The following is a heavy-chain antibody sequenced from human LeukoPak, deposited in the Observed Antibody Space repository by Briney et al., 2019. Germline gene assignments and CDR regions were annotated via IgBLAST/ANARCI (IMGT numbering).Heavy chain of an antibody. Sequence: ASVKVSCKASGYTFTGYYMHWVRQAPGQGLEWMGWINPNSGGTNYAQKFQGRVTMTRDTSISTAYMELSRLRSDDTAVYYCARVGIAAAGTYVSWFDPWGQGTLVTVSS. J-gene: IGHJ5*02. D-gene: IGHD6-13*01. V-gene: IGHV1-2*02. CDR1: GYTFTGYY. CDR2: INPNSGGT. CDR3: ARVGIAAAGTYVSWFDP.